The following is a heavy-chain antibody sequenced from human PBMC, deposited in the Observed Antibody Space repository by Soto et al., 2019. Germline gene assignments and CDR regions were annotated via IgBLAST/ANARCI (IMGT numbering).Heavy chain of an antibody. V-gene: IGHV1-46*01. CDR3: ARAGYSGHSGYYYYGMDV. D-gene: IGHD5-12*01. CDR1: GYTFTSYY. CDR2: INPSGGST. J-gene: IGHJ6*02. Sequence: GASVKVSCKASGYTFTSYYMHWARQAPGQGLEWMGIINPSGGSTSYAQKFQGRVTMTRDTSTSTVYMELSSLRSEDTAVYYCARAGYSGHSGYYYYGMDVWGQGTTVTVSS.